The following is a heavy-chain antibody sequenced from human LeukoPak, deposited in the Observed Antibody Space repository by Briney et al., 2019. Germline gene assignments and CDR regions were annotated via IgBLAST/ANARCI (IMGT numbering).Heavy chain of an antibody. CDR3: ARDFLGYTFDY. CDR1: GFTFSSFE. D-gene: IGHD2-2*02. V-gene: IGHV3-48*03. Sequence: GGSLRLSCAASGFTFSSFEMNWVRQAPGKGLEWVSYISSSGSTIYYADSVKGRFTISRDNAKNSLYLQMNSLRAEDTAVYYCARDFLGYTFDYWGQGTLVTVSS. CDR2: ISSSGSTI. J-gene: IGHJ4*02.